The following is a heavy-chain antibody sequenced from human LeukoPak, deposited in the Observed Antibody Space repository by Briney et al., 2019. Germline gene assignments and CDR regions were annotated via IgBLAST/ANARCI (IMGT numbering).Heavy chain of an antibody. CDR1: GGSISGSSSY. V-gene: IGHV4-39*01. CDR3: ARRPGGDRYYFNY. J-gene: IGHJ4*02. CDR2: IYYSGST. Sequence: SETLSLTCTVSGGSISGSSSYWGWIRQPPGRGLEWIATIYYSGSTYYNPPLKSRVTISVDTSKNQFSLRLSSVTAADTAVYYCARRPGGDRYYFNYWGQGTLVTVSS. D-gene: IGHD2-21*02.